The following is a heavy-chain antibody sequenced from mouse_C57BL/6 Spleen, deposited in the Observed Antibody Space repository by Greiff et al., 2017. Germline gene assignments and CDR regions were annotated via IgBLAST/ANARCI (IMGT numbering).Heavy chain of an antibody. V-gene: IGHV1-76*01. CDR3: ARDGYYGSSSYYAMDY. CDR2: IYPGSGNT. J-gene: IGHJ4*01. D-gene: IGHD1-1*01. CDR1: GYTFTDYY. Sequence: QVQLQQSGAELVRPGASVKLSCKASGYTFTDYYINWVKQRPGQGLEWIARIYPGSGNTYYNEKFKGKATLTAAKSSSTAYMQLSSLTSEDSAVYFCARDGYYGSSSYYAMDYWGQGTSVTVSS.